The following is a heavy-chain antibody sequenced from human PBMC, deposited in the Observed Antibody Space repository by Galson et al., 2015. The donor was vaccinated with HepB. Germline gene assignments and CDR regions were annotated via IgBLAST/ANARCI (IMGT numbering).Heavy chain of an antibody. CDR2: INPNSGGT. D-gene: IGHD3-16*01. CDR1: GSTFTGYY. V-gene: IGHV1-2*06. J-gene: IGHJ6*02. Sequence: SVTVSCKASGSTFTGYYMHWVRQAPGQGLEWMGRINPNSGGTNYAQKFQGRVTMTRDTSISTAYMELSRLRSDDTAVYYCARDYVRGRYYYYYYGMDVWGQGTTVTVSS. CDR3: ARDYVRGRYYYYYYGMDV.